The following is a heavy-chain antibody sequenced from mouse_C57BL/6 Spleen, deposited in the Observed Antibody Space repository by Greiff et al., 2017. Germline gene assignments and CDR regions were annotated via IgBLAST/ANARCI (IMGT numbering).Heavy chain of an antibody. CDR3: TTGGSSRY. V-gene: IGHV14-4*01. Sequence: VQLQQSGAELVRPGASVKLSCTASGFNIKDDYMHWVKQRPEQGLEWIGWIDPENGDTEYASKFQGKATITADTSSNTAYLQLSSLTSEDTAVYYCTTGGSSRYWGQGTTLTVSS. D-gene: IGHD1-1*01. CDR2: IDPENGDT. CDR1: GFNIKDDY. J-gene: IGHJ2*01.